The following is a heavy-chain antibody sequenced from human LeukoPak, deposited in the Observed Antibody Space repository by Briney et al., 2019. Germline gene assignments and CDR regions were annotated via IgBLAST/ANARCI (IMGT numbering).Heavy chain of an antibody. D-gene: IGHD1-26*01. V-gene: IGHV4-38-2*02. J-gene: IGHJ6*02. Sequence: SETLSLTCTVSGYSISSGYYWGWIRQPPGKGLEWIGSIYHSGSTYYNPSLKNRVTISVDTSKNQFSLKLSSVTAADTAVYYCARDLSGWVGATLYYYYGMDVWGQGTTVTVSS. CDR2: IYHSGST. CDR3: ARDLSGWVGATLYYYYGMDV. CDR1: GYSISSGYY.